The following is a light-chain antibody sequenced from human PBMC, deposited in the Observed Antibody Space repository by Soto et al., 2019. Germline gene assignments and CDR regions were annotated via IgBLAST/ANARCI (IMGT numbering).Light chain of an antibody. CDR3: QQSYSTLWT. CDR2: DAS. V-gene: IGKV1-39*01. CDR1: QNIRDP. J-gene: IGKJ2*02. Sequence: DIQMTQSPSSLSASVGDRVTITCRASQNIRDPFNWYRQKPGKAPEFLIYDASYLQSGVPSRFSGSGSGTDFTLTISSLQPEDFVIYYCQQSYSTLWTFGQGTKLEIK.